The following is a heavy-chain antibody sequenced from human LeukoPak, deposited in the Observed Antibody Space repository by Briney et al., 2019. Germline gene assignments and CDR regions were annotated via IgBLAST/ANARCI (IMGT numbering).Heavy chain of an antibody. Sequence: PGGSLRLSCAASGFTFDDYAMHWVRQAPGKGLEWVSLISGDGGSTYYADSVKGRFTISRDNAKNSLYLQMNSLRAEDTAVYYCASPLYYDTRGFYYQVFDWGQGTLVTVSS. CDR1: GFTFDDYA. CDR2: ISGDGGST. J-gene: IGHJ4*02. CDR3: ASPLYYDTRGFYYQVFD. V-gene: IGHV3-43*02. D-gene: IGHD3-22*01.